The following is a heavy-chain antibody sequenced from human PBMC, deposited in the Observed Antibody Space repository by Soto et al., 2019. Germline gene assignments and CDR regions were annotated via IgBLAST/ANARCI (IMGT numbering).Heavy chain of an antibody. J-gene: IGHJ4*02. D-gene: IGHD6-19*01. CDR3: ARDHGSGWNNFDY. Sequence: ASVKVSCKASGYTFTGYYMHWVRQAPGQGLEWMGWINPNSGGTNYAQKFQGRVTMTRDTSISTAYMELSRLRSDDTAVYYCARDHGSGWNNFDYWGQGTLVTVSS. CDR1: GYTFTGYY. CDR2: INPNSGGT. V-gene: IGHV1-2*02.